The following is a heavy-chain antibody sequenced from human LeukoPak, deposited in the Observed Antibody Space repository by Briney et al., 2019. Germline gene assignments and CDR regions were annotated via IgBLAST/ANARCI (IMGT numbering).Heavy chain of an antibody. V-gene: IGHV3-74*01. J-gene: IGHJ4*02. CDR3: AKDRWGAVASFDY. Sequence: GGSLRLSCAASGFTFSNYWMHWVRQAPGKGLVWVSRINSDGSTTSYAGSVKGRFTISRDNAKNTLYLQMNSLESEDTAVYYCAKDRWGAVASFDYWGQGTLVTVSS. CDR1: GFTFSNYW. CDR2: INSDGSTT. D-gene: IGHD6-19*01.